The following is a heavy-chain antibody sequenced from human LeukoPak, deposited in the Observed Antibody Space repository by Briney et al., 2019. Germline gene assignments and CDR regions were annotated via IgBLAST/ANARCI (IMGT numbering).Heavy chain of an antibody. CDR2: INPSGGST. V-gene: IGHV1-46*01. D-gene: IGHD6-19*01. Sequence: GASVKVSSKTSGYTFTSYYMHWVRQAPGQGLEWMGIINPSGGSTNYAQKFQGRLTMTRDTSTSTVYMELSSLRSEETAVYYCARAPGAVAATYYYGMDVWGQGSTVTVSS. CDR3: ARAPGAVAATYYYGMDV. CDR1: GYTFTSYY. J-gene: IGHJ6*02.